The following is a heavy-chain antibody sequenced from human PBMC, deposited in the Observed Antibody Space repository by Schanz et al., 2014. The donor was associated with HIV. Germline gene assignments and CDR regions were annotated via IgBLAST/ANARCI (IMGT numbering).Heavy chain of an antibody. CDR1: GFTFSTYG. D-gene: IGHD3-10*01. J-gene: IGHJ6*02. CDR2: IWYDGSNK. Sequence: QVQLVESGGRVVQPGRSLRLSCAASGFTFSTYGMHWVRQAPGKGLEWVAVIWYDGSNKYYADSVKGRFTISRDNSKNTLYLQMNSLRAEDTAVYYCARGSGPYYYYYGMDAWGQGTTVTVSS. V-gene: IGHV3-33*01. CDR3: ARGSGPYYYYYGMDA.